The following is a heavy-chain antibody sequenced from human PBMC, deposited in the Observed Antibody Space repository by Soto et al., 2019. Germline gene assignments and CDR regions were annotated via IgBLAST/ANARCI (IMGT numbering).Heavy chain of an antibody. Sequence: SETLSLTCVVYGGSFSGYYLSWIRQPPGKGLEWIGEINHSGSTNYNPSLKSRVTISVDTSKNQFSLKLSSVTAADTAVYFCARGGGIPFFGGFIWVRSREVWGQGP. V-gene: IGHV4-34*01. J-gene: IGHJ6*02. D-gene: IGHD3-3*01. CDR3: ARGGGIPFFGGFIWVRSREV. CDR1: GGSFSGYY. CDR2: INHSGST.